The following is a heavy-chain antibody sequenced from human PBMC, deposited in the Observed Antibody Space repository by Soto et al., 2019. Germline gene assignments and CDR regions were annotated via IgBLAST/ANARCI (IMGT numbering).Heavy chain of an antibody. CDR1: GGTFSSYT. D-gene: IGHD3-10*01. V-gene: IGHV1-69*04. J-gene: IGHJ4*02. CDR3: ARDRGNYGSGSYYNWNY. Sequence: SVKVSCKASGGTFSSYTISWVRQAPGQGLEWMGRIIPILGIANYAQKFQGRVTITADKSTSTAYMELSSLRSEDTAVYYCARDRGNYGSGSYYNWNYWGQGTLVTVSS. CDR2: IIPILGIA.